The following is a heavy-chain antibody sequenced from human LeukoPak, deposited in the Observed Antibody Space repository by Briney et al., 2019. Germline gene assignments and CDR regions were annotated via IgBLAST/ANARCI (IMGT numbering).Heavy chain of an antibody. CDR1: GGSISSSSYY. Sequence: SETLSLTCTVSGGSISSSSYYWGWIRQPPGKGLEWIGSIYYSGSTYYNPSLKSRVTISVDTSKNQFSLKLSSVTAADTAVYYCATPFRRGVRGVEPFDPWGQGTLVTVSS. CDR2: IYYSGST. CDR3: ATPFRRGVRGVEPFDP. D-gene: IGHD3-10*01. V-gene: IGHV4-39*01. J-gene: IGHJ5*02.